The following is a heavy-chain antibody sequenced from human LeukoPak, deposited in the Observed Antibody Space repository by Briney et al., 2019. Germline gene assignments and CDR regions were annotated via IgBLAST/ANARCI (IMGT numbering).Heavy chain of an antibody. J-gene: IGHJ4*02. CDR1: GFTFSSYA. CDR3: AKDLPVFGVLIHYFDY. V-gene: IGHV3-30-3*01. CDR2: ISYDGSNK. Sequence: GGSLRLSCAASGFTFSSYAMHWVRQAPGKGLEWVAVISYDGSNKYYADSVKGRFTISRDNSKNTLYLQMSSLRAEDTAVYFCAKDLPVFGVLIHYFDYWGQGTLVTVSS. D-gene: IGHD3-3*01.